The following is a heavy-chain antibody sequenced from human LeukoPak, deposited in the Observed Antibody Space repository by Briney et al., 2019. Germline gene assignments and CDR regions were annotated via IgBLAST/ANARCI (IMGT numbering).Heavy chain of an antibody. V-gene: IGHV3-9*01. J-gene: IGHJ4*02. D-gene: IGHD3-22*01. Sequence: GGSLRLSCAASGFTFDDYAMHWVRQAPGKGLEWVSGISWNSGSIGYADSVKGRFTISRDNAKNSLYLQMNSLRAEDTALYYCAKDGGFYDSIRGPFDYWGQGTLVTVSS. CDR1: GFTFDDYA. CDR3: AKDGGFYDSIRGPFDY. CDR2: ISWNSGSI.